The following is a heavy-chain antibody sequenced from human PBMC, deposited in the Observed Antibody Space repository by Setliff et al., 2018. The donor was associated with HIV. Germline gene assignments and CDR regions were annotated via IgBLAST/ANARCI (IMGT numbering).Heavy chain of an antibody. J-gene: IGHJ4*02. V-gene: IGHV1-69*13. CDR2: IIPIFGTA. Sequence: AASVKVSCKASRSTFNSHTINWVRQAPGQGLDWMGRIIPIFGTANYAQKFQGRVTITADESTSTAYMELNSLRSEDTAVYYCARDGDYGEPFDYWGQGTLVTVSS. CDR3: ARDGDYGEPFDY. CDR1: RSTFNSHT. D-gene: IGHD4-17*01.